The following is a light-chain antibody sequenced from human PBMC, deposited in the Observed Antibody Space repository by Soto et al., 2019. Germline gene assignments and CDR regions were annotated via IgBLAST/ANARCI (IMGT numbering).Light chain of an antibody. J-gene: IGKJ1*01. V-gene: IGKV3-15*01. CDR2: GAS. CDR1: QSVSSN. Sequence: IVMTQSTATLSVSPGERATLSCRASQSVSSNLAWYQQKPGQAPRLLIYGASTRATGIPARFSGSGSGTEFTLTISSLQSEDFAVYYCQQYNNWLRTFGQGTKVDIK. CDR3: QQYNNWLRT.